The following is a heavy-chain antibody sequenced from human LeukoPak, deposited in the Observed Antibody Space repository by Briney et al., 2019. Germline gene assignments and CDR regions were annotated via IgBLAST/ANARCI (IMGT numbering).Heavy chain of an antibody. D-gene: IGHD6-19*01. CDR2: ISGSGGST. Sequence: GGSLRLSRAASGFTGSSYAMSWVRQAPGKWLEWVSAISGSGGSTYYADSVKGRFTISRDNSKNTLYLQMNSLRAEDTAVYYCAKGRGWYRSFDYWGQGTLVTVSS. CDR1: GFTGSSYA. CDR3: AKGRGWYRSFDY. J-gene: IGHJ4*02. V-gene: IGHV3-23*01.